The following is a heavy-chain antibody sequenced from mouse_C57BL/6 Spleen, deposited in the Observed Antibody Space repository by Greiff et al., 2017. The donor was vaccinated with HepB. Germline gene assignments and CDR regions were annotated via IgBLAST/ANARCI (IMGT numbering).Heavy chain of an antibody. J-gene: IGHJ4*01. CDR3: TRIGSSGCAMDY. CDR2: LDPETGGT. Sequence: QVQLQQSGAELVRPGASVTLSCKASGYTFTDYEMHWVKQTTVHGLEWIGALDPETGGTAYNQKFKGKAILPADKYSSTAYMELRSRTSEDSAVYYCTRIGSSGCAMDYWGQGTSVTVSS. D-gene: IGHD3-2*02. CDR1: GYTFTDYE. V-gene: IGHV1-15*01.